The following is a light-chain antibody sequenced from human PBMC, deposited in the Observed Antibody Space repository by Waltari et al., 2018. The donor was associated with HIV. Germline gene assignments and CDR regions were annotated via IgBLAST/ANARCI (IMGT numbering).Light chain of an antibody. V-gene: IGKV4-1*01. J-gene: IGKJ2*01. Sequence: DIVMTQSPDSLAVSLGERATINCKSSQSVLYSSNHKNYLAWYQQKPGQPPKLLIYWASTRESGVPDRFSGSGSGTDFTLTISSLQAEAVAVYYCQQYYSTPYTFGQGTKLEIK. CDR3: QQYYSTPYT. CDR1: QSVLYSSNHKNY. CDR2: WAS.